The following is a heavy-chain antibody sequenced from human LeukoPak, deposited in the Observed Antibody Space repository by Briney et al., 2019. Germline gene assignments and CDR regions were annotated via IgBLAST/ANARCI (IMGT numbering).Heavy chain of an antibody. V-gene: IGHV4-59*01. CDR1: GAPITVSS. J-gene: IGHJ5*02. D-gene: IGHD3-10*01. Sequence: SETLSLTCSVSGAPITVSSWSWTRQPPGKGLKWIGYIYYSGDTFYNPSLNSRLSMSVDTPKNQFSLKLRSVTAADTAVYYCVGGPYGSSISNWFDPWGQGMLVTVSS. CDR3: VGGPYGSSISNWFDP. CDR2: IYYSGDT.